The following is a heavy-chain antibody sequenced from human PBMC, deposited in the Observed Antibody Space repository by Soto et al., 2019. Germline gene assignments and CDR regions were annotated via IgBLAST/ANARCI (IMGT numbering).Heavy chain of an antibody. CDR1: GFTFDDYA. D-gene: IGHD2-21*02. Sequence: GGSLRLSCAASGFTFDDYAMHWVRQAPGKGLEWVSLISGDGGSTYYADSVKGRFTISRDNSKNSLYLQMNSLRTEDTALYYCATDVGTVGLIVVVTAITYYYGMDVWGQGTTVTVSS. CDR2: ISGDGGST. J-gene: IGHJ6*02. V-gene: IGHV3-43*02. CDR3: ATDVGTVGLIVVVTAITYYYGMDV.